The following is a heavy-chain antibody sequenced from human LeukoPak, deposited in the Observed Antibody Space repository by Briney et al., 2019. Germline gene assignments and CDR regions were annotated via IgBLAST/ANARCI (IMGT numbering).Heavy chain of an antibody. V-gene: IGHV4-59*10. CDR2: IYTSGST. J-gene: IGHJ5*02. CDR1: GGSFSGFY. CDR3: ARGQEDDSSGYYYLNWFDT. D-gene: IGHD3-22*01. Sequence: PSETLSLTCDVYGGSFSGFYWNWIRQPAGKGLEWIGRIYTSGSTNYSPSLKSRVIMSVDTSKNQFSLRLSSVTAADTAVYYCARGQEDDSSGYYYLNWFDTWGQGTLVTVSS.